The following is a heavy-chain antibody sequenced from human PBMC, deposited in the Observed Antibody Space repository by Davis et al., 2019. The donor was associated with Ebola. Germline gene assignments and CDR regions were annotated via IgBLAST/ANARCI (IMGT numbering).Heavy chain of an antibody. J-gene: IGHJ6*02. Sequence: GESLKISCAASGFTFSDYYMSWIRQAPGKGLEWVSYISSSGSTIYYADSVKGRFTISRDNAKNSLYLQMNSLRAEDTAVYYCARADLLWFGELLYYYYGMDVWGQGTTVTVSS. CDR3: ARADLLWFGELLYYYYGMDV. CDR1: GFTFSDYY. V-gene: IGHV3-11*01. D-gene: IGHD3-10*01. CDR2: ISSSGSTI.